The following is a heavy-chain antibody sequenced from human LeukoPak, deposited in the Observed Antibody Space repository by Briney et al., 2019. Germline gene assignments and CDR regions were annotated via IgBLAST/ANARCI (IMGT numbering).Heavy chain of an antibody. CDR1: GFTFSNYA. D-gene: IGHD4-23*01. CDR3: ARMYGGNSAVY. J-gene: IGHJ4*02. Sequence: GGSLRLSCAVSGFTFSNYAMSWVRQAPGKGLEWVSGFSGSGGSTYYADSVKGRFTTSRDNSKNTLYLQMNSLRAEDTAVYYCARMYGGNSAVYWGQGTLVTVSS. CDR2: FSGSGGST. V-gene: IGHV3-23*01.